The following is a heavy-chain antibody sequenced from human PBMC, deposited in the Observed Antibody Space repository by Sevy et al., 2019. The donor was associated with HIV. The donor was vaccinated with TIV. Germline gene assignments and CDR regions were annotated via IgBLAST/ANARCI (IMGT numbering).Heavy chain of an antibody. D-gene: IGHD3-10*01. CDR3: ARVPNSYYYGSGSYYPLGY. Sequence: ASVKVSCKASGGTFSSYAISWVRQAPGQGLEWMGGIIPIFGTANYAQKFQGRVTITADESTSTAYVELSSLRSEDTAVDYCARVPNSYYYGSGSYYPLGYWGQGTLVTVSS. V-gene: IGHV1-69*13. CDR1: GGTFSSYA. J-gene: IGHJ4*02. CDR2: IIPIFGTA.